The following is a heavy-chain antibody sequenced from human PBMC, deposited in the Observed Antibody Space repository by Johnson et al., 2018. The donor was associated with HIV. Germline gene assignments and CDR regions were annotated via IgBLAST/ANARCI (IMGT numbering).Heavy chain of an antibody. D-gene: IGHD3-22*01. J-gene: IGHJ3*02. CDR1: GFTFSTYG. Sequence: QVQLVESGGGVVQPGRSLRLSCAASGFTFSTYGMHWVRQAPGKGLEWVAVTSYDGGNKYYADSVKGRLTISRDNSKNTVYLQMNSLRAGDTAVYYCAILPDYYDSSGYYHNDAFDIWGQGTMVTVSS. CDR3: AILPDYYDSSGYYHNDAFDI. V-gene: IGHV3-30*19. CDR2: TSYDGGNK.